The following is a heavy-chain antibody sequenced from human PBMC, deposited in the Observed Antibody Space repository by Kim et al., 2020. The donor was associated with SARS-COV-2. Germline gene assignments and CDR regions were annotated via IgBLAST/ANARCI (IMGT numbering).Heavy chain of an antibody. D-gene: IGHD1-20*01. V-gene: IGHV1-69*13. J-gene: IGHJ5*02. CDR3: ARDREGDRYNWNDASYNWFDP. CDR1: GGTFSSYA. CDR2: IIPIFGTA. Sequence: SVKVSCKASGGTFSSYAISWVRQAPGQGLEWMGGIIPIFGTANYAQKFQGRVTITADESTSTAYMELSSLRSEDTAVYYCARDREGDRYNWNDASYNWFDPWGQGTLVTVSS.